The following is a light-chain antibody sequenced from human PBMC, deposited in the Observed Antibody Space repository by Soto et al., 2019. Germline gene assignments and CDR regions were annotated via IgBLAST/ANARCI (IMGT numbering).Light chain of an antibody. CDR2: EVT. V-gene: IGLV2-8*01. Sequence: QSALTQPPSASGSPGQSVTISCTGTSSDVGGYNYVSWYQQYPGRAPKLMIYEVTKRPSGVPDRFSGSKSGNTASLTVSGLQAEDDADYYCSSYAASHNSYFAFGGWTKVTV. CDR3: SSYAASHNSYFA. CDR1: SSDVGGYNY. J-gene: IGLJ3*02.